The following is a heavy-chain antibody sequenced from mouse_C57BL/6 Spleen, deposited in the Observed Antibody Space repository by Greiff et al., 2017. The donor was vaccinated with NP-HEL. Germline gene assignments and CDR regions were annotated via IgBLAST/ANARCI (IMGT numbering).Heavy chain of an antibody. CDR1: GYTFTDYE. Sequence: QVQLQQSGAELVRPGASVTLSCKASGYTFTDYEMHWVKQTPVHGLEWIGAIDPETGGTAYNQKFKGKAILTADKSSSTAYMELRSLTSEDSAVYYCTREGRNLLLRSYWYFDVWGTGTTVTVSS. J-gene: IGHJ1*03. V-gene: IGHV1-15*01. D-gene: IGHD1-1*01. CDR2: IDPETGGT. CDR3: TREGRNLLLRSYWYFDV.